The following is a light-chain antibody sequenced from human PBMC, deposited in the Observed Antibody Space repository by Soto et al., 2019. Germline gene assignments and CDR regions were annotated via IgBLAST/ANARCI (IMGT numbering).Light chain of an antibody. CDR1: SSNIGGNS. Sequence: QSVLTPPPSVSAAPGQKVTISCSGSSSNIGGNSVSWYQQLPGTAPKLLIYDDNKRPSGIPDRFSGSKSGTSATLGITGFQTGDEADYYCGSWDSSLSAYVFGTGTKVPVL. V-gene: IGLV1-51*01. CDR3: GSWDSSLSAYV. J-gene: IGLJ1*01. CDR2: DDN.